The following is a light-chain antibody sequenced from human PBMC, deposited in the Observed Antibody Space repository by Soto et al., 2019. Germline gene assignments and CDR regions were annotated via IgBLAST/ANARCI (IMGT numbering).Light chain of an antibody. Sequence: EVVLTQSPATLSLSPGVSATLSCRASQSVSSYLAWYQQRPGQALRLLIYDVSKRATGIPARFSGSGSGTDFTLTISSLEPEDFAIYFCHQRSNWPLTFGGGTKLEIK. V-gene: IGKV3-11*01. CDR1: QSVSSY. J-gene: IGKJ4*01. CDR2: DVS. CDR3: HQRSNWPLT.